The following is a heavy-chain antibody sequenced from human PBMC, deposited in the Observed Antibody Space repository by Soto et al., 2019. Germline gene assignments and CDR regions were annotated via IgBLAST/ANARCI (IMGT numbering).Heavy chain of an antibody. V-gene: IGHV3-30-3*01. Sequence: QVQLVESGGGVVQPGRSLRLSCAASGFTFSSYAMHWVRQAPGKGLEWVAVISYDGSNKYYADSVKGRFTISRDNSKNTLYLQMNSLRAEDTAVYYCASDQGRDPPRSGYYYYYGMDVWGQGTTVTVSS. J-gene: IGHJ6*02. D-gene: IGHD3-10*01. CDR3: ASDQGRDPPRSGYYYYYGMDV. CDR2: ISYDGSNK. CDR1: GFTFSSYA.